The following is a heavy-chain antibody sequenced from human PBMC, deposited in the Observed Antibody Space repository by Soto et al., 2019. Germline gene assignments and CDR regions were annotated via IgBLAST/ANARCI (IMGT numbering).Heavy chain of an antibody. V-gene: IGHV4-39*07. Sequence: SETLSLTCTVSGGSISSSSYYWGWIRQPPGKGLEWIGSIYYSGSTYYNPSLKSRVTISVDTSKNQFSLKLSSVTAADTAVYYCARVGFNWNDDYYGMDVWGQGTTVTVSS. CDR3: ARVGFNWNDDYYGMDV. CDR2: IYYSGST. CDR1: GGSISSSSYY. J-gene: IGHJ6*02. D-gene: IGHD1-20*01.